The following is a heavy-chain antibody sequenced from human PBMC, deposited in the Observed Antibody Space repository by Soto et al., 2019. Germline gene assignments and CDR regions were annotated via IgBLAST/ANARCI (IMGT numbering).Heavy chain of an antibody. CDR2: ISSNGGST. D-gene: IGHD3-3*01. CDR3: VKDTIFGVFITRPRGCCYRMDF. J-gene: IGHJ6*02. Sequence: GRSLILSCSASGFTFSSYAMHWVRQAPGKGLEYVSAISSNGGSTYYADSVKGNINISRENSKRTLYPRMSSLRAADTAVYYCVKDTIFGVFITRPRGCCYRMDFWGQGTTVTVSS. V-gene: IGHV3-64D*08. CDR1: GFTFSSYA.